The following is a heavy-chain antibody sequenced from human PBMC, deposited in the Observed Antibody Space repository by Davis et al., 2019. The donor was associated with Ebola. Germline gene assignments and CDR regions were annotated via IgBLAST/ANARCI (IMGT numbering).Heavy chain of an antibody. CDR3: ARGHNYGFEY. D-gene: IGHD5-18*01. CDR1: GYTFTDYN. CDR2: IVTNSGGT. V-gene: IGHV1-2*06. J-gene: IGHJ4*02. Sequence: ASVKVSCKASGYTFTDYNIHWVRQVPGHGLEWMGRIVTNSGGTNYAQNFQGRVTMTRDTSISTAYMELSRLTSDDTAVYYCARGHNYGFEYWGQGTLVTVSS.